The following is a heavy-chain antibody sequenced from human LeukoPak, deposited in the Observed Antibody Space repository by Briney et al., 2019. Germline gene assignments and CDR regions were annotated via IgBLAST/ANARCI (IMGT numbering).Heavy chain of an antibody. D-gene: IGHD3-9*01. CDR3: AREVAYYDILTGYRTYAFDI. CDR2: IYASGNT. J-gene: IGHJ3*02. V-gene: IGHV4-4*07. CDR1: GGSISSYY. Sequence: SETLSLTCTVSGGSISSYYWSWVRQPAGKGLEWIGRIYASGNTNYNPSLKGRVTMTVDTSKNQFSLNLSSVTAADTAVYYCAREVAYYDILTGYRTYAFDIWGQGTMVTVSS.